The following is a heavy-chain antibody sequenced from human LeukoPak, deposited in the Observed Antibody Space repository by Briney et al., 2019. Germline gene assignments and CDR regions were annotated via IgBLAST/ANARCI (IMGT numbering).Heavy chain of an antibody. V-gene: IGHV3-49*04. CDR1: GFTFGDYA. CDR3: TRVGCGGGSCYSTQYFQH. Sequence: GGSLRLSCTASGFTFGDYAMSWVRQAPGKGLEWVGFIRSKAYGGTTEYAASVKGRFTISRDDSKSIAYLQMNSLKTEDTAVYYCTRVGCGGGSCYSTQYFQHWGQGTLVTVSS. CDR2: IRSKAYGGTT. J-gene: IGHJ1*01. D-gene: IGHD2-15*01.